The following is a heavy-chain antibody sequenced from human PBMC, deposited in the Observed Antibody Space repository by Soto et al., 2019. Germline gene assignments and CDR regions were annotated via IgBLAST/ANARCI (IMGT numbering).Heavy chain of an antibody. CDR1: GGSISSSSYY. Sequence: QLQLQESGPGLVKPSEPLSLTCTVSGGSISSSSYYWGWIRQPPGKGLEWIGSIYYSGSTYYNPSLNRRSTIAVDTSKNLCPLKVSSVTAADTAVYYCARHVPRTFLEWHTGTWFDPWGQGTLVTVSS. J-gene: IGHJ5*02. D-gene: IGHD3-3*02. V-gene: IGHV4-39*01. CDR3: ARHVPRTFLEWHTGTWFDP. CDR2: IYYSGST.